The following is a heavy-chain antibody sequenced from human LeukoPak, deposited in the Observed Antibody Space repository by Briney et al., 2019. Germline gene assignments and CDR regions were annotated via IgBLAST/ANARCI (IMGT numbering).Heavy chain of an antibody. Sequence: GASVKVSCKASGYTFTSYGISWVRQAPGQGLEWMGWISAYNGNTNYAQKLQGRVTMTTDTSTSTAYMELRSLGSDDPAVYYCARDGGNYGDYMDAFDIWGQGTMVTVSS. CDR2: ISAYNGNT. D-gene: IGHD4-17*01. CDR3: ARDGGNYGDYMDAFDI. V-gene: IGHV1-18*01. J-gene: IGHJ3*02. CDR1: GYTFTSYG.